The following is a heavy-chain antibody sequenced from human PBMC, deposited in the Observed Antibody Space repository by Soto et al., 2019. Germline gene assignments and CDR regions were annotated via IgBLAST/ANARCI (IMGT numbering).Heavy chain of an antibody. CDR3: ARVRPGYGWRKNAFDY. J-gene: IGHJ4*01. V-gene: IGHV1-18*01. D-gene: IGHD4-17*01. CDR2: ISAYNGNT. Sequence: QVQLVQSGAEVKKPGASVKVSCKASGYTFTSYGISWVRQAPGQGLEWMGWISAYNGNTNYAQKLQGRVTMTTDTSTSQAHLELRGLRSDGTAVYYCARVRPGYGWRKNAFDYWGQGTPVTVSS. CDR1: GYTFTSYG.